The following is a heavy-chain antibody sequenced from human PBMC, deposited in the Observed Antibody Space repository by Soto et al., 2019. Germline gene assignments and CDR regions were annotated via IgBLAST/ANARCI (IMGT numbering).Heavy chain of an antibody. D-gene: IGHD6-6*01. J-gene: IGHJ6*02. CDR1: GGSISSGGYS. Sequence: QLQLQESGSGLVKPSQTLSLTCAVSGGSISSGGYSWSWIRQPPGKGLEWLGYIYHSGSTYYNPSLKSRITISEYRSKNQFSLKLSSVTAADTAVYYCARSDGIAARQGYGMDVWGQGTTVTVSS. CDR2: IYHSGST. V-gene: IGHV4-30-2*01. CDR3: ARSDGIAARQGYGMDV.